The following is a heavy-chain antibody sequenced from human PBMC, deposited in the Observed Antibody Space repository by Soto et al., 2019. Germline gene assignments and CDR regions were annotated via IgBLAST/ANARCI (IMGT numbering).Heavy chain of an antibody. J-gene: IGHJ5*02. V-gene: IGHV4-61*01. D-gene: IGHD3-16*01. CDR1: VGSVSNDNFS. CDR3: ARGLTMGQLPSHFDH. Sequence: PSETLSLPCIFSVGSVSNDNFSWSWIRQPPGKGLEWIGYVHSSGITNYNPSLKRRVTISVDTSRNQFSLRLSSVTAADTAVYYCARGLTMGQLPSHFDHWGQGTLVTVSS. CDR2: VHSSGIT.